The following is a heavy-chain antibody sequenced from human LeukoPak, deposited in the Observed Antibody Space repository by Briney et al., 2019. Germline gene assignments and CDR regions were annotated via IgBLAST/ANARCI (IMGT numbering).Heavy chain of an antibody. CDR1: GGSFSGYY. V-gene: IGHV4-34*01. CDR3: ARGVVVVPAAIGVYFDY. J-gene: IGHJ4*02. Sequence: SGTLSLTCAVYGGSFSGYYWSWIRQPPGKGLEWIGEIIHSGSTNYNPSLKSRVTISVDTSKNQFSLNLSSVTAADTAVYYCARGVVVVPAAIGVYFDYWGQGTLVTVSS. CDR2: IIHSGST. D-gene: IGHD2-2*01.